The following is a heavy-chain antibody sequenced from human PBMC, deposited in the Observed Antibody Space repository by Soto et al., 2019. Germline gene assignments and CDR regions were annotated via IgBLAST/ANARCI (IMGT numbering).Heavy chain of an antibody. V-gene: IGHV1-69*05. CDR1: GGTFSSYA. CDR3: ARDSEMATSTVYYYGMDV. Sequence: QVQLVQSGAEVKNPGSSVKVSCKASGGTFSSYAISWVRQAPGQGLEWMGGIIPIFGTATYAQKFQGRVTITSDESTSTAYMELSSLRSEDTAVYYCARDSEMATSTVYYYGMDVWGQGTTVTVSS. J-gene: IGHJ6*02. CDR2: IIPIFGTA. D-gene: IGHD5-12*01.